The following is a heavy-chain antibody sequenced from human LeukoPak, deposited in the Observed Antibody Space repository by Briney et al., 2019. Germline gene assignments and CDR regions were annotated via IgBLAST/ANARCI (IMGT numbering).Heavy chain of an antibody. D-gene: IGHD6-19*01. CDR1: GGSITNYY. J-gene: IGHJ4*02. Sequence: PSETLSLTCTVSGGSITNYYWSWIRQPPGKGLEWIGYIYYSGSTNYSPSLKSRVTISVDTSKNQFSLRLSSVTAADTAVYYCARHLSSGWSDYWGQGTLVTVS. CDR3: ARHLSSGWSDY. CDR2: IYYSGST. V-gene: IGHV4-59*08.